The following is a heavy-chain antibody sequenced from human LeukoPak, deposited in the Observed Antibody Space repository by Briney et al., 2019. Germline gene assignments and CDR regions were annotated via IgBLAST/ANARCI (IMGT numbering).Heavy chain of an antibody. Sequence: PSETLSLTCTVSGGSISSSSYYWGWIRQPPGKGLEWIGSIYYSGSTYYNPSLKSRVTISVDTSKNQFSLKLSSVTAADTAVYYCARDSTEAAMDYWGQGTLVTVSS. V-gene: IGHV4-39*07. D-gene: IGHD2-2*01. CDR2: IYYSGST. CDR1: GGSISSSSYY. CDR3: ARDSTEAAMDY. J-gene: IGHJ4*02.